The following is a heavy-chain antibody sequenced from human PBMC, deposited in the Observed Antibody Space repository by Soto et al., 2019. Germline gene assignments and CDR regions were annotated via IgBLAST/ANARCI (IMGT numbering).Heavy chain of an antibody. J-gene: IGHJ3*02. V-gene: IGHV4-59*08. Sequence: QVQLQESGPGLVKPSETLSLTCTVSGDSISNYYWSWIRQPPGKGLEWIGYIYYSGSTNYNPSLKSRVAISVDTSKNQCSLKLSSVTAADTAVYYCARHLWVGSSWYLGAFDIWGQGTMVTVSS. CDR3: ARHLWVGSSWYLGAFDI. CDR1: GDSISNYY. D-gene: IGHD6-13*01. CDR2: IYYSGST.